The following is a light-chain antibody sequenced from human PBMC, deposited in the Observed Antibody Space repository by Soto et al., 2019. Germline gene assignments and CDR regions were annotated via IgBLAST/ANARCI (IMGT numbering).Light chain of an antibody. CDR1: QSVSIY. CDR2: DAS. Sequence: EIVLTQSPATLSLSPGERATLSCRASQSVSIYLAWYQQKPGQAPRLLIYDASNRATGIPARFSGSGSGTDFTLTISSLEPEDFAVYYCQQRSTWPWTVGQGTKVEI. V-gene: IGKV3-11*01. J-gene: IGKJ1*01. CDR3: QQRSTWPWT.